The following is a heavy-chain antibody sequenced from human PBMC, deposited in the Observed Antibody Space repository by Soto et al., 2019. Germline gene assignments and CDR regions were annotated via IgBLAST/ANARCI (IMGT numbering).Heavy chain of an antibody. CDR2: ISCDGSRQ. D-gene: IGHD5-18*01. V-gene: IGHV3-30*03. Sequence: PGGSLRLSCAVSGFRFSSYGMHCVRQAPGKGLECVSLISCDGSRQYYADSVKGRFTISRDDSKNTLYLQMNSLRGEDTAVYYFARGSGGDGWIQLWKQNYDDYFDYWGQGTLVTVSS. J-gene: IGHJ4*02. CDR3: ARGSGGDGWIQLWKQNYDDYFDY. CDR1: GFRFSSYG.